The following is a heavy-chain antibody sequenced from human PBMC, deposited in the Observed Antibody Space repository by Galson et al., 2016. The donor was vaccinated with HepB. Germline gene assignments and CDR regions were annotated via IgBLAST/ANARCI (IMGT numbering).Heavy chain of an antibody. J-gene: IGHJ4*02. Sequence: SETLSLTCTVSGGSISGYYWNWIRQPPGKGLEWIAYIYSSVSTNYNPSLKSRVAISIDASKNQFSLKLNSVTAADTAVYFCARVVHAGYSILGYYFDSWGQGTLVTVSS. CDR3: ARVVHAGYSILGYYFDS. CDR2: IYSSVST. D-gene: IGHD3-9*01. V-gene: IGHV4-4*08. CDR1: GGSISGYY.